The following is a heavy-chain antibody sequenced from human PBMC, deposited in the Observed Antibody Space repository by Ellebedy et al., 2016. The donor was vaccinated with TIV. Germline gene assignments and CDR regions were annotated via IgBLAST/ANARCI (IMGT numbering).Heavy chain of an antibody. V-gene: IGHV3-23*01. CDR1: GFTFSTYA. CDR2: ISGSGGKT. J-gene: IGHJ5*02. Sequence: GESLKISCAASGFTFSTYAMGWVRQVPGKGLEWVSVISGSGGKTYYADSVKGRFTISRGNSKDTLYLHMNSLGAEDTAVYYCARAQWAAAGRNCFDPWGQGTLVTVSS. D-gene: IGHD6-13*01. CDR3: ARAQWAAAGRNCFDP.